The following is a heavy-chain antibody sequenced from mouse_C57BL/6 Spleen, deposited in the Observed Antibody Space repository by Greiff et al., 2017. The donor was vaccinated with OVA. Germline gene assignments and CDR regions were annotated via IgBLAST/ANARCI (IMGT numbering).Heavy chain of an antibody. CDR3: AKDGNYGFAY. D-gene: IGHD2-1*01. V-gene: IGHV2-4*01. CDR1: GFSLTSYG. CDR2: IWSGGST. Sequence: QVQLKQSGPGLVQPSQSLSITCTVSGFSLTSYGVHWVRQPPGKGLEWLGVIWSGGSTDYNAAFISRLSISKDNSKSQVFFKMNSLQADDTAIYYCAKDGNYGFAYWGQGTLVTVSA. J-gene: IGHJ3*01.